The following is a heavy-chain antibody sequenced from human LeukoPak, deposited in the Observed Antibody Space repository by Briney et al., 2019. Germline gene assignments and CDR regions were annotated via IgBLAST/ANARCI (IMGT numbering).Heavy chain of an antibody. CDR3: AFYGDYERDY. J-gene: IGHJ4*02. V-gene: IGHV4-34*01. CDR2: INHSGST. D-gene: IGHD4-17*01. CDR1: GGSFSGYY. Sequence: SETLSLTCAVYGGSFSGYYWSWIRQPPGKGLEWIGEINHSGSTNYNPSLKSRVTISVDTSKNQFSLKLSSVTAADMAVYYCAFYGDYERDYWGQGTLVTVSS.